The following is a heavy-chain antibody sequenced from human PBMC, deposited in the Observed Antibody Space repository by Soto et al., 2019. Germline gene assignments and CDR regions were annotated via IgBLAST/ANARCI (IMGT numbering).Heavy chain of an antibody. J-gene: IGHJ3*02. D-gene: IGHD4-17*01. CDR1: GYTFTSYD. Sequence: ASVKVSCKASGYTFTSYDINWVRQATGQGLEWMGWMNPNSGNTGYAQKFQGRVTMTRNTSISTAHMELSSLRSEDTAVYYWARMTTADAFDIWGQGTMVTVSS. CDR3: ARMTTADAFDI. V-gene: IGHV1-8*01. CDR2: MNPNSGNT.